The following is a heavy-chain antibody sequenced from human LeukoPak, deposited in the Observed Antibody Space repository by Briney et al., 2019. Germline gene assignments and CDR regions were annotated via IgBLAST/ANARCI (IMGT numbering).Heavy chain of an antibody. CDR1: GFTFSSYA. D-gene: IGHD2-21*02. V-gene: IGHV3-30*04. J-gene: IGHJ4*02. Sequence: GRSLRLSCAASGFTFSSYAMHWVRQAPGKGLEWVAVISFDGSNKYYADSVKGRFTIYRDNSKNTPYRQRNSLRVEHTAVYDCARGRVVVTAELRAGIVFCGAGTLVT. CDR3: ARGRVVVTAELRAGIVF. CDR2: ISFDGSNK.